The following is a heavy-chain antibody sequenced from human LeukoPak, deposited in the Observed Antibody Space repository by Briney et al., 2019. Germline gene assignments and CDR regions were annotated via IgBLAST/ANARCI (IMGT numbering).Heavy chain of an antibody. V-gene: IGHV3-66*04. J-gene: IGHJ2*01. CDR1: GFTVSSNY. CDR3: ARLGSGYYFAFDL. Sequence: GGSLRLSCAASGFTVSSNYMSWVRQAPGKGLEWVSVIYSGGSTYYADSVKGRFTISRDTSKNTLSLQMHRLRDADTAVYYCARLGSGYYFAFDLWGRGTLVTVSS. D-gene: IGHD3-22*01. CDR2: IYSGGST.